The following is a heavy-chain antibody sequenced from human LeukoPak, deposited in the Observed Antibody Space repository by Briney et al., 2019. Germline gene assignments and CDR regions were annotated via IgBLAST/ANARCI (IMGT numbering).Heavy chain of an antibody. J-gene: IGHJ6*02. Sequence: PGGSLRLSCSASGFPFSSYAMHWVRQAPGKGLEYVSAISDSGGSTYYADSVKGRFTISRDNSKNTLYLQMSSLRAEDTAVYFCVRGYSFGPYSMDVWGQGTTVAAS. CDR1: GFPFSSYA. CDR3: VRGYSFGPYSMDV. D-gene: IGHD2-15*01. CDR2: ISDSGGST. V-gene: IGHV3-64D*09.